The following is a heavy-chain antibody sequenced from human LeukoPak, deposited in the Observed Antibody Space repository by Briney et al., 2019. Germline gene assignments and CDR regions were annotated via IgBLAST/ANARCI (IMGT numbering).Heavy chain of an antibody. CDR3: AKPLTGYYPLWY. CDR1: GFTFSNDF. CDR2: IYTDGTT. Sequence: QPGGSLRVSCAASGFTFSNDFMRWVRRAPGKGPEWVSVIYTDGTTYYADSVKGRFTISRDNSKNTLYLQMNSLRAEDTAVYYCAKPLTGYYPLWYWGQGTLVTVSS. J-gene: IGHJ4*02. V-gene: IGHV3-53*01. D-gene: IGHD3-9*01.